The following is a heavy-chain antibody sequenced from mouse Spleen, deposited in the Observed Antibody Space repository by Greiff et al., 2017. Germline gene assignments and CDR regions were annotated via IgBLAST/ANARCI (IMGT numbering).Heavy chain of an antibody. Sequence: VKLQESGAELVRPGASVTLSCKASGYTFTDYEMHWVKQTPVHGLEWIGAIDPETGGTAYNQKFKGKAILTADKSSSTAYMELRSLTSEDSAVYYCTREGVLRYYFDYWGQGTTLTVSS. CDR1: GYTFTDYE. V-gene: IGHV1-15*01. D-gene: IGHD1-1*01. CDR3: TREGVLRYYFDY. J-gene: IGHJ2*01. CDR2: IDPETGGT.